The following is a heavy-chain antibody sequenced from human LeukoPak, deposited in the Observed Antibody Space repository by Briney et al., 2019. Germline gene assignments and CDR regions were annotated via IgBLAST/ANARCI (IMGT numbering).Heavy chain of an antibody. Sequence: GGSLRLSCAASGFTFSSSWMHWVRQAPGKGLVWVSRITIDGSSTTYADSVKGRFTTSRDNAKNTLYLQMDSLRDDDTAVYYCARDPGYESWSPFWGGMDVWGNGTTVIVSS. V-gene: IGHV3-74*01. CDR2: ITIDGSST. CDR1: GFTFSSSW. J-gene: IGHJ6*04. D-gene: IGHD3-16*01. CDR3: ARDPGYESWSPFWGGMDV.